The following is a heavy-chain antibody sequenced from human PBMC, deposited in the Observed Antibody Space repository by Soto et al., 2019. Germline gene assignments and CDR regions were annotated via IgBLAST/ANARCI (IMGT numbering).Heavy chain of an antibody. CDR3: AKDMKGDREYYFDY. Sequence: GGSLRLSCAASGFTFSSYAMSWVRQAPGKGLEWVSAISGSGGSTYFADSVKGRFTSSRDNSKNTLYLQMNSLRAEDTAVYYCAKDMKGDREYYFDYWGQGTLVTVSS. V-gene: IGHV3-23*01. CDR2: ISGSGGST. D-gene: IGHD3-10*01. J-gene: IGHJ4*02. CDR1: GFTFSSYA.